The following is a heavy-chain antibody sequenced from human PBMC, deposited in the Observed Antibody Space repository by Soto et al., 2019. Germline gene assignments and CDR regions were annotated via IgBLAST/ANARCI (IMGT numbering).Heavy chain of an antibody. CDR2: INHSGST. D-gene: IGHD5-12*01. V-gene: IGHV4-34*01. CDR3: VRGGGYSGYVSRYYYYMDV. CDR1: GGSFSGYY. Sequence: SETLSLTCAVYGGSFSGYYWSWIRQPPGKGLEWIGEINHSGSTNYNPSLKSRVTISVDTSKNQFSLKLSSVTAADTAVYYCVRGGGYSGYVSRYYYYMDVWGKGTTVTVSS. J-gene: IGHJ6*03.